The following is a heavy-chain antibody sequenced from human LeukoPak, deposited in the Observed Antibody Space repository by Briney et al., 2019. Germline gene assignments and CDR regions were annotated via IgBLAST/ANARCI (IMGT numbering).Heavy chain of an antibody. CDR2: INWNGGST. CDR3: ARARWIQLWLSGFDY. D-gene: IGHD5-18*01. J-gene: IGHJ4*02. CDR1: GFTFDDYG. Sequence: GGSLRLSCAASGFTFDDYGMSWVRQAPGKGLEWVSGINWNGGSTGYADSVKGRFTISRDNAKNSLYLQINSLRAEDTALYYGARARWIQLWLSGFDYWGQGTLVTVSS. V-gene: IGHV3-20*04.